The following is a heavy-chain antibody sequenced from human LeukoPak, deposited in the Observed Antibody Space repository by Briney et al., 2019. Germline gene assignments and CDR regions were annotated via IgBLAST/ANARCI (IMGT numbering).Heavy chain of an antibody. J-gene: IGHJ5*02. Sequence: ASVKVSCKASGYTFTSHYMHWVRQAPEQGLEWVGIINPSGGSTSYAQKFQGRVTMTRDMSTRTDYMELSSLRYEDTAVYYCARDVSSTSSWWFDPWGQGTLVIVSS. D-gene: IGHD2-2*01. V-gene: IGHV1-46*01. CDR2: INPSGGST. CDR1: GYTFTSHY. CDR3: ARDVSSTSSWWFDP.